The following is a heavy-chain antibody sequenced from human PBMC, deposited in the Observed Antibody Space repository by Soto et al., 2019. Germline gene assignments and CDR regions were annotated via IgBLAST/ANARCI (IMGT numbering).Heavy chain of an antibody. J-gene: IGHJ4*02. Sequence: GGSLRLSCAASGFTFSNAWMSWFRQAPGKGLEWVGRIKSKTDGGTTDYAAPVKGRFTISRDDSKNTLYLQMNSLKTEDTAVYYCTTADYGDYQYDYWGQGTLVTVSS. CDR1: GFTFSNAW. CDR3: TTADYGDYQYDY. V-gene: IGHV3-15*01. CDR2: IKSKTDGGTT. D-gene: IGHD4-17*01.